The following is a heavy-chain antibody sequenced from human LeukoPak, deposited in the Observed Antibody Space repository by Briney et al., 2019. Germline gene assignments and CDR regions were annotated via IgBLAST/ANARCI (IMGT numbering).Heavy chain of an antibody. CDR2: INHSGST. CDR1: GGSFSGYY. CDR3: ARRNYYGSGSYYSY. V-gene: IGHV4-34*01. D-gene: IGHD3-10*01. Sequence: PSETLSLTCAVYGGSFSGYYWSWIRQPPGKGLEWIGEINHSGSTNYNPSLKSRVTISVDTSKNQFSLKLSSVTAADTAVYYCARRNYYGSGSYYSYWGQGTLVTVSS. J-gene: IGHJ4*02.